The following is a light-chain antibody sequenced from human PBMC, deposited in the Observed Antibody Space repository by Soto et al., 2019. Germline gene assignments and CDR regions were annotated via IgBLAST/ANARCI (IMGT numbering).Light chain of an antibody. CDR1: SSDVGGYNY. V-gene: IGLV2-14*01. CDR3: SSYTSCNTLLV. J-gene: IGLJ2*01. Sequence: SALTQPASVSGSPGQSITISCTGNSSDVGGYNYVSWYQQHPGKAPKLMIYDVSNRPSGVSDRFSGSKSGNTASLTISGLQAEDEADYYCSSYTSCNTLLVFGGGNQLTVL. CDR2: DVS.